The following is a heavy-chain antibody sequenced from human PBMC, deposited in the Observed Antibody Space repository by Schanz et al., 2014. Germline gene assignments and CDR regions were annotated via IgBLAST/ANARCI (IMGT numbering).Heavy chain of an antibody. V-gene: IGHV1-18*01. D-gene: IGHD6-19*01. CDR2: ISAYNGNT. CDR3: ARGGYSSGWYDRDIAHVDY. Sequence: QVQLVQSGAAVKKPGASVKVSCKASGYTFTSYGINWVRQAPGQGLEWMGWISAYNGNTNYAQKLQGRVTMTTDTSTSTAYMELRSLRSDDTAVYYCARGGYSSGWYDRDIAHVDYWGQGTLVTVSS. CDR1: GYTFTSYG. J-gene: IGHJ4*02.